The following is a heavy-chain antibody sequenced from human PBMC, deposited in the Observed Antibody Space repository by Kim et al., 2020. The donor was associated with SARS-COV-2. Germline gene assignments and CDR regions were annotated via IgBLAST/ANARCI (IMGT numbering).Heavy chain of an antibody. CDR1: GFTFSSYG. D-gene: IGHD2-15*01. CDR2: IWYDGSNK. Sequence: GGSLRLSCAVSGFTFSSYGMHWVRQAPGKGLEWVAVIWYDGSNKYYADSVKGRFTISRDNSKNTLYLQMNSLRAEDTAVYYCARDQGYCSGGSCYYGEYYYGMDVWGQGTTVTVSS. J-gene: IGHJ6*02. V-gene: IGHV3-33*01. CDR3: ARDQGYCSGGSCYYGEYYYGMDV.